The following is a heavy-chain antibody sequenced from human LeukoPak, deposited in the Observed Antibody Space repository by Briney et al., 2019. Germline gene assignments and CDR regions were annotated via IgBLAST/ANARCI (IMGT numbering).Heavy chain of an antibody. CDR2: IYYSGST. V-gene: IGHV4-59*01. Sequence: SETLSLTCTVSGGSISSYYWSWIRQPPGKGLEWIGYIYYSGSTNYNPSLKSRVTISVETSKNLFSLKLSSVTAADTAVYYCARGRVSSSTWYSTYYYFFYMDFWGKGTTVTVSS. D-gene: IGHD4-11*01. J-gene: IGHJ6*03. CDR1: GGSISSYY. CDR3: ARGRVSSSTWYSTYYYFFYMDF.